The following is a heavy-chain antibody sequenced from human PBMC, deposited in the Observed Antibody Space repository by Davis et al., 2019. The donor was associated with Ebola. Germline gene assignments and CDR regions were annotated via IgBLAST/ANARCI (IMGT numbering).Heavy chain of an antibody. CDR1: GYSFTSYW. D-gene: IGHD1-26*01. CDR2: IYPGDSDT. CDR3: ARQSSDWELLGAFDI. V-gene: IGHV5-51*01. Sequence: GESLKISCKGSGYSFTSYWIGWVRQMPGKGLEWMGIIYPGDSDTRYSPSFQGQVTISADKSISTAYLQWSSLKASDTAMYYCARQSSDWELLGAFDIWGQGTMVTVSS. J-gene: IGHJ3*02.